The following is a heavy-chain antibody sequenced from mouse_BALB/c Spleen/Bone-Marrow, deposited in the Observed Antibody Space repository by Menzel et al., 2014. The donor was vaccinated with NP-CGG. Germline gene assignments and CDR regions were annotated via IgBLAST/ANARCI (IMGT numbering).Heavy chain of an antibody. V-gene: IGHV3-2*02. CDR1: GYSITSDYA. J-gene: IGHJ4*01. CDR2: ISYSGST. Sequence: DVQLQESGPGLVKPSQSLSLTCTVTGYSITSDYAWNWIRQFVSWKLPDPVPGNKLEWMGYISYSGSTSYNPSLKSRISITRDTSKNQFFLQLNSVTSEDTATYYCARGGYDDAVDYWGQGTSVTVSS. CDR3: ARGGYDDAVDY. D-gene: IGHD2-14*01.